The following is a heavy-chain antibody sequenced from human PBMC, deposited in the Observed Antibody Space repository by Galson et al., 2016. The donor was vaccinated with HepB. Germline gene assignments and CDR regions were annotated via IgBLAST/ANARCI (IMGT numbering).Heavy chain of an antibody. Sequence: SLRLSCAGSGFSFSDYYMDWVRQAPGKGLEWVGRISNKRNNYITEYAASVIGRFTISREDSRNSVDVQRNTLKAEDTAVYYFARMANGADSDWGQGTLVTVSS. CDR3: ARMANGADSD. V-gene: IGHV3-72*01. CDR1: GFSFSDYY. J-gene: IGHJ4*02. CDR2: ISNKRNNYIT. D-gene: IGHD2-8*01.